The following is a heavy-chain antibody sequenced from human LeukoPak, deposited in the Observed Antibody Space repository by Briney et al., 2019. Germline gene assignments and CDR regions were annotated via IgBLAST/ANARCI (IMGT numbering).Heavy chain of an antibody. Sequence: GGSLRLSCAASGFTFGTYAMTWVRQAPGKGLEWVSVISGSGGSTYYADSVKGRLTISRDNFKNTLYLQMNSLRTEDTAAYYCAKADYGSGTYKFDYWGQGTLVTVSS. J-gene: IGHJ4*02. CDR3: AKADYGSGTYKFDY. D-gene: IGHD3-10*01. CDR1: GFTFGTYA. V-gene: IGHV3-23*01. CDR2: ISGSGGST.